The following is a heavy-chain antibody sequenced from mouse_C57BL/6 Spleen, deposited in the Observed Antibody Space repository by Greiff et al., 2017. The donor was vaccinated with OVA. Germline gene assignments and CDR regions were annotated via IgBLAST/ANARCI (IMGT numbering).Heavy chain of an antibody. V-gene: IGHV1-55*01. CDR2: IYPGSGST. D-gene: IGHD1-1*01. J-gene: IGHJ2*01. Sequence: QVQLQQPGAELVKPGASVKMSCKASGYTFTSYWITWVKQRPGQGLEWIGDIYPGSGSTNYNEKFKSKATLTVDTSSSTAYMQLSSLTSEDSAGYYCAGYYGSSPLGYWGKGTTLTVSS. CDR3: AGYYGSSPLGY. CDR1: GYTFTSYW.